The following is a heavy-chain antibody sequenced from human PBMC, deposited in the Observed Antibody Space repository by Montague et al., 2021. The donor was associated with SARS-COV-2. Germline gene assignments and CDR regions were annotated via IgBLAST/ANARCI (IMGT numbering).Heavy chain of an antibody. Sequence: SETLSLTCTVSGGSISSSSYYWGWIRQPPGKGLEWIGSIYYSGSTYYNPSLKSRVTISVDTCKNQFSLKLSSVTAADTAVYYCARVGRQQLVRLSGMDVWGQGTTVTVSS. CDR2: IYYSGST. J-gene: IGHJ6*02. V-gene: IGHV4-39*07. D-gene: IGHD6-13*01. CDR3: ARVGRQQLVRLSGMDV. CDR1: GGSISSSSYY.